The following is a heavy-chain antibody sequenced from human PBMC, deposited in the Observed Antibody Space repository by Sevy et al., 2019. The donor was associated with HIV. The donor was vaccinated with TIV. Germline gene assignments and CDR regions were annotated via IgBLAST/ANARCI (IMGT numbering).Heavy chain of an antibody. CDR3: ARGVGLDC. D-gene: IGHD1-26*01. CDR1: GFTFSPYW. CDR2: IRPDGSDK. V-gene: IGHV3-7*01. Sequence: GGPLRLSCAASGFTFSPYWMTGVRQAPGKGLEWVANIRPDGSDKYYVDSVKGRFTISRDNAKNSLYLQMNSLRADDTAMYYCARGVGLDCWGQGALVTVSS. J-gene: IGHJ4*02.